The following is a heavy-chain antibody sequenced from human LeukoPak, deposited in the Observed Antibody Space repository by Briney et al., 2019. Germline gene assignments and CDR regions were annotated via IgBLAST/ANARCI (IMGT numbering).Heavy chain of an antibody. CDR3: ARQGGTAAGNIGY. J-gene: IGHJ4*02. D-gene: IGHD6-13*01. V-gene: IGHV4-39*01. CDR2: IYYSGST. Sequence: SETLSLTCTVSGGSISSSSYYWGWIRQPPGKGLEWIGSIYYSGSTYYNPSLKSRVTISVDTSKNQFSLKLSSVTAADTAVYYCARQGGTAAGNIGYWGKGTLVTVSS. CDR1: GGSISSSSYY.